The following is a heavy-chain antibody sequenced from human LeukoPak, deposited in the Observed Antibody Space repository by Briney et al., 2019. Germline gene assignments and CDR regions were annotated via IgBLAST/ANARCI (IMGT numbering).Heavy chain of an antibody. V-gene: IGHV4-59*01. CDR3: ARFSKTIGGTYFDY. J-gene: IGHJ4*02. CDR1: GGSISSYY. D-gene: IGHD2-15*01. Sequence: SETLSLTCTVSGGSISSYYWSWIRQPPGKGLEWIGYIYYSGSTNYNPSLKSRVTISVDTSKNQFSLKLSSVTAADTAVYYCARFSKTIGGTYFDYWGQGTLVTVSS. CDR2: IYYSGST.